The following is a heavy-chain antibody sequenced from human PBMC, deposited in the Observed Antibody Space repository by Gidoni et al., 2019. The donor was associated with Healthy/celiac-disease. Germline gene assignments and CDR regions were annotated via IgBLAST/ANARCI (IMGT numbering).Heavy chain of an antibody. D-gene: IGHD3-10*01. V-gene: IGHV7-4-1*02. CDR2: INTSTGNP. J-gene: IGHJ5*02. CDR3: ARAYYGSGSSYTLWFDP. CDR1: GYTFTSYA. Sequence: QAQLAQSGSELKKPGASVKASCKASGYTFTSYAMNWVRQAPGQGLEWMGWINTSTGNPTYAQGFTGRFVFSLDTSVSTAYLQISSLEAEDTAVYYCARAYYGSGSSYTLWFDPWGQGTLVTVSS.